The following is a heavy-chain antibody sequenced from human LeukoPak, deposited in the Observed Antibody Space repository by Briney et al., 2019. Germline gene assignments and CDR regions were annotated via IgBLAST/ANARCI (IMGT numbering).Heavy chain of an antibody. D-gene: IGHD2-2*01. CDR3: ARAREALGYCSSTSCQNWFDP. CDR2: INHSGST. Sequence: SETLSLTCAVYGGSFSGYYWSWIRQPPGKGLEWIGEINHSGSTNYNPSLKGRVTISVDTSKNQFSLKLSSVTAADTAVYYCARAREALGYCSSTSCQNWFDPWGQGTLVTVSS. CDR1: GGSFSGYY. V-gene: IGHV4-34*01. J-gene: IGHJ5*02.